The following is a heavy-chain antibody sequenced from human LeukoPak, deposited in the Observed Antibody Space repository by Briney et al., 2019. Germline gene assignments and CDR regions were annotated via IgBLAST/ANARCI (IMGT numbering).Heavy chain of an antibody. J-gene: IGHJ5*02. D-gene: IGHD6-13*01. CDR1: GGTFSSYA. CDR3: ARDLQQPVGWFDP. V-gene: IGHV1-69*13. Sequence: ASVKVSCKASGGTFSSYAISWVRQAPGQGLEWMGGIIPIFGTANYAQKFQGRVTITADGSTSTAYMELSSLRSEDTAVYYCARDLQQPVGWFDPWGQGTLVTVSS. CDR2: IIPIFGTA.